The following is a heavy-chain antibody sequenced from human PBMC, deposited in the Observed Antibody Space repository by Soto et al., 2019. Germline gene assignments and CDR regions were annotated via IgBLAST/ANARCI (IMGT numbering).Heavy chain of an antibody. J-gene: IGHJ4*02. CDR2: INTDGSST. CDR3: AKRGVDTFGLSY. D-gene: IGHD3-10*01. Sequence: EVQLVESGGGLVQPGGSLRLSCAVSGFTFSSFWMHWVRQAPGEGLVWVSRINTDGSSTSYADSVKGLFTISRDNAKNTLYLQMNSLRVEDTAMYDCAKRGVDTFGLSYWGQGTLVTVSS. CDR1: GFTFSSFW. V-gene: IGHV3-74*01.